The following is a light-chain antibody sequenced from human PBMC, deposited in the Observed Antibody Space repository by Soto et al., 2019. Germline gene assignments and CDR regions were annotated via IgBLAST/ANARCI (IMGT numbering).Light chain of an antibody. J-gene: IGKJ1*01. CDR2: DAS. V-gene: IGKV3D-20*02. Sequence: EFVLTQSPVTLSLSPGERATLSCRASQTVRNHYLAWYQQKPGQAPWLLIYDASSRATGIPDRFSGGGSGTDFTLTISSLEPEDFAVYYCQQRSNWPRTFGQGTKVDIK. CDR1: QTVRNHY. CDR3: QQRSNWPRT.